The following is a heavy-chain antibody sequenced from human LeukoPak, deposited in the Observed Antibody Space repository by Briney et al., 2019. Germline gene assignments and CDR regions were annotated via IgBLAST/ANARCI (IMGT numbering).Heavy chain of an antibody. CDR3: AKGGATRRSFYYYMDV. Sequence: PGRSLRLSCAASGFTFSNYVLHWVRQAPAKGLEWVGLIWYDGHNNYYADSVRGRFTISRDNSNNTLYLEMNSLRAEDTAVYYCAKGGATRRSFYYYMDVWGRGTTVTVSS. V-gene: IGHV3-33*06. CDR2: IWYDGHNN. J-gene: IGHJ6*03. D-gene: IGHD1-26*01. CDR1: GFTFSNYV.